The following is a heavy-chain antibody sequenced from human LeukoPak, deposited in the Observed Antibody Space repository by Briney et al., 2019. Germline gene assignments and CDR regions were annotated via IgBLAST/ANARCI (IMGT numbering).Heavy chain of an antibody. J-gene: IGHJ4*02. CDR1: GYTFTSYD. CDR2: MNPNSGNT. CDR3: ARAGYSSSLDLDY. Sequence: ASVKVSCKTSGYTFTSYDINWVRQATGQGLEWMGWMNPNSGNTGYAQKFQGRVTITRNTSISTAYMELSSLRSEDTAVYYCARAGYSSSLDLDYWGQGTLVTVSS. V-gene: IGHV1-8*03. D-gene: IGHD6-13*01.